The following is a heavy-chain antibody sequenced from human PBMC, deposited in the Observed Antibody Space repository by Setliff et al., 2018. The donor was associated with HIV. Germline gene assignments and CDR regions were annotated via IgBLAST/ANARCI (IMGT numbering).Heavy chain of an antibody. V-gene: IGHV4-39*01. Sequence: LSLTCTVSGGSISTTSYYWGWVRQPPGKGLEWIGSIYYSGSTYYNPSLKSRVTISVDTSKNQFSLKLSSVTAADTAVYYCASLSTPARYFDLWGRGTLVTVSS. D-gene: IGHD6-25*01. J-gene: IGHJ2*01. CDR3: ASLSTPARYFDL. CDR1: GGSISTTSYY. CDR2: IYYSGST.